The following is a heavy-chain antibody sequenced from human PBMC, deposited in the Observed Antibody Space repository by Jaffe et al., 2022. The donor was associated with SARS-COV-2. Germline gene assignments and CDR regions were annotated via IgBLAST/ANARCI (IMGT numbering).Heavy chain of an antibody. CDR1: GFTFSDWY. J-gene: IGHJ6*02. CDR3: ARALWFRMDV. D-gene: IGHD3-10*01. Sequence: QVHLVESGGGLVKPGGSLRLSCAASGFTFSDWYMSWIRQAPGKGPEWLSDISISGSGISYADSVRGRFTVSRDNAQNSLYLQLNNLRAEDTAIYYCARALWFRMDVWGQGTTVTVSS. V-gene: IGHV3-11*01. CDR2: ISISGSGI.